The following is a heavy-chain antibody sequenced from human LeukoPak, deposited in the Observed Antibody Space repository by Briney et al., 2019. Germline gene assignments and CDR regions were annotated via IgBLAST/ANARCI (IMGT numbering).Heavy chain of an antibody. CDR2: I. CDR3: ARRAGAYSHPYDY. J-gene: IGHJ4*02. CDR1: GFTVSSNS. V-gene: IGHV3-53*01. D-gene: IGHD4/OR15-4a*01. Sequence: GGSLRLSCTVSGFTVSSNSMSWVRQAPGKGLEWVSFICRFTISRDNSKDTLYLQMNSLRAEDTAVYYCARRAGAYSHPYDYWGQGTLVTVSS.